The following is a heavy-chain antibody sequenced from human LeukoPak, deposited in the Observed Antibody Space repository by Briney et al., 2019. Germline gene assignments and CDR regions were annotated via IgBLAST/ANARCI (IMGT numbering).Heavy chain of an antibody. V-gene: IGHV4-59*01. J-gene: IGHJ5*02. CDR1: GGSISSYY. D-gene: IGHD2-2*01. CDR2: IYYSGST. Sequence: SETLSLTCTVSGGSISSYYWSWIRQPPGKGLEWIGYIYYSGSTNYNPSLKSRVTISVDTSKNQFSLKLSSVTAADTAVYYCARGGVVVPAAEEVEFDPWGQGTLVTVSS. CDR3: ARGGVVVPAAEEVEFDP.